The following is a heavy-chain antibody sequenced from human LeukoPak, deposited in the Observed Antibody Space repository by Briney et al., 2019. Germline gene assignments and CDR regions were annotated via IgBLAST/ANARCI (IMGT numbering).Heavy chain of an antibody. J-gene: IGHJ3*02. CDR2: IHYSGST. CDR1: GGSISSYY. Sequence: SETLSLTCTVSGGSISSYYWSWIRQPPGKGLEWIGYIHYSGSTNYNPSLKSRVTISVDTSKNQFSLKLSSVTAADTAVYYCASQGAVGADQEDAFDIWGQGTMVTVSS. D-gene: IGHD1-26*01. V-gene: IGHV4-59*01. CDR3: ASQGAVGADQEDAFDI.